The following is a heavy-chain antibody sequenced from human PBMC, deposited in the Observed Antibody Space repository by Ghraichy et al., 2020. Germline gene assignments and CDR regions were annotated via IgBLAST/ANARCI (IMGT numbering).Heavy chain of an antibody. Sequence: GGSLRLSCAASGFTFSTCAMTWVRQTPGKGLEWVSGTSGSGGSTYYADSVKGRFTISRDNSKNTLYLQMNSLRAEDTAVYYCAKCRAYGGNSNFDYWGHGTLVTVSS. J-gene: IGHJ4*01. CDR2: TSGSGGST. CDR1: GFTFSTCA. CDR3: AKCRAYGGNSNFDY. D-gene: IGHD4-23*01. V-gene: IGHV3-23*01.